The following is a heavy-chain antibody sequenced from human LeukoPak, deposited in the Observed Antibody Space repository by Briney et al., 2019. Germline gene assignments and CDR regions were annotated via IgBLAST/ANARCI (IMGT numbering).Heavy chain of an antibody. CDR2: IRSKAYGGTT. CDR1: GFTFGDSA. Sequence: GGSLRLSCTASGFTFGDSAMSWVRQAPGKGLEWVGFIRSKAYGGTTEYAASVKGRFSISRDDSKSIAYLQMNSLRTEDTAIYSCTRAHNDYIWGSLSCAFDIWGQGTTVTVSS. V-gene: IGHV3-49*04. J-gene: IGHJ3*02. D-gene: IGHD3-16*01. CDR3: TRAHNDYIWGSLSCAFDI.